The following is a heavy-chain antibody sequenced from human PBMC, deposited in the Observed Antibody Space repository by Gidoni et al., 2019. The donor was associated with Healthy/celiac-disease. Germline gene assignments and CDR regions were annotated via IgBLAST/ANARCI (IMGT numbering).Heavy chain of an antibody. CDR1: GFTFSSYG. CDR2: IWYDGSNK. CDR3: AREVEGSKRHAFDY. Sequence: GLVVQPGRSLRLSCAASGFTFSSYGMHWVRQAPGKGLEWVAVIWYDGSNKYYADSVKGRFTISRDNSKNTLYLQMNSLRAEDTAVYYCAREVEGSKRHAFDYWGQGTLVTVSS. V-gene: IGHV3-33*08. D-gene: IGHD2-15*01. J-gene: IGHJ4*02.